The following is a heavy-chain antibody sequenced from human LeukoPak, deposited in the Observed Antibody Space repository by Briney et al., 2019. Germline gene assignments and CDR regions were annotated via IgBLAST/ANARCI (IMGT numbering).Heavy chain of an antibody. CDR2: ISYDGSNK. Sequence: GRSLRLSCAASGFTFSSYAMHWVRQAPGKGLEWVAVISYDGSNKYYADSVKGRFTISRDNSKNTLFLQMNSLRAEDTAVYYCAKSQGKQQLVLLDYWGQGTLVTVSS. D-gene: IGHD6-13*01. V-gene: IGHV3-30-3*02. J-gene: IGHJ4*02. CDR3: AKSQGKQQLVLLDY. CDR1: GFTFSSYA.